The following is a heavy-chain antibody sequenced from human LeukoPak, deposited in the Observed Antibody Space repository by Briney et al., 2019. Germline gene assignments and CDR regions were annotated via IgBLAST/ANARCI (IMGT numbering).Heavy chain of an antibody. V-gene: IGHV1-18*01. CDR2: ISGYNGNT. CDR3: ARDLSLGRHDDGEPFDS. J-gene: IGHJ4*02. Sequence: ASVMVSCKTSGYTFTNHGISWVRQAPGQGLEWMGWISGYNGNTNYVQKLRGRITMTTDTSTSTAYLQLRSLSSDDTALYYCARDLSLGRHDDGEPFDSWGQGTLVTVSS. D-gene: IGHD4-17*01. CDR1: GYTFTNHG.